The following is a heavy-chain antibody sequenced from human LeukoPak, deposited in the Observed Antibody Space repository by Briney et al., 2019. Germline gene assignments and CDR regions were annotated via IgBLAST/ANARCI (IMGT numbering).Heavy chain of an antibody. CDR3: ARVAFWSGYY. J-gene: IGHJ4*02. CDR1: GYSISSGYY. CDR2: IYHSGST. V-gene: IGHV4-38-2*02. Sequence: SETLSLTCTVSGYSISSGYYWGWIRQPPGKGLEWIGSIYHSGSTYYNPSLKSRVTISVDTSRNQFSLKLSSVTAADTAVYYCARVAFWSGYYWGQGTLVTVSS. D-gene: IGHD3-3*01.